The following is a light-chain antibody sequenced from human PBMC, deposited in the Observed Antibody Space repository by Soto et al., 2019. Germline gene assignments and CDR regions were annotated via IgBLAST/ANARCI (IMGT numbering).Light chain of an antibody. CDR3: CSYAGSSTHYV. CDR1: SSDVGSYNL. J-gene: IGLJ1*01. V-gene: IGLV2-23*02. Sequence: SALTQPASVSGSPGQSITISCTGTSSDVGSYNLVSWYQQHPGKAPKLMIYEVSKRPSGVSNRVSGSKSGNTASLTISGLQAEDEADYYCCSYAGSSTHYVFGTGTKVTVL. CDR2: EVS.